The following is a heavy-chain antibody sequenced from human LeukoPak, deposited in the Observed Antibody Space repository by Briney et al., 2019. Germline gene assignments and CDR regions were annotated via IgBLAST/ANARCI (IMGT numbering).Heavy chain of an antibody. CDR3: AKSGSGWYADY. Sequence: GGSLRLSCAASGFTFSRNDMSWVRQAPGKGPEWVSGISRSGGSTYYADSVKGRFTISRDNSKNTLHLQMNSLRAEDTAVYYCAKSGSGWYADYWGQGTLVNVSS. J-gene: IGHJ4*02. V-gene: IGHV3-23*01. CDR1: GFTFSRND. D-gene: IGHD6-19*01. CDR2: ISRSGGST.